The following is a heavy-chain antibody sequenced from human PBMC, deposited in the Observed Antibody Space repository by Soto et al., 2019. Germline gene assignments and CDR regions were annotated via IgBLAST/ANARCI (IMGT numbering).Heavy chain of an antibody. CDR3: ARDSLAARPGWFDP. Sequence: AAVQVSCKPSGYTLITYGISWVRQAPGQGLEWMGWISVYNGNTKYGQKFQDRVTMTTDTSTNTAYMELRSLRSDDTAVYYCARDSLAARPGWFDPWGQGTLVTVSS. D-gene: IGHD6-6*01. CDR2: ISVYNGNT. J-gene: IGHJ5*02. V-gene: IGHV1-18*01. CDR1: GYTLITYG.